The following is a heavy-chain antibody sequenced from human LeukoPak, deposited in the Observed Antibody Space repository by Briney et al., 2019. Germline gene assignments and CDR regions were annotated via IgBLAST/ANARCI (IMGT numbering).Heavy chain of an antibody. D-gene: IGHD3-10*01. Sequence: GGSLRLSCVVSGLTFSDAWMTWVRQAPGKGLEWVGRILHKGSGGTTDYAAPVQGGVTISRDDSKDTLYLEMNSLKSEDTAVYYCSWIRGALGFYFIDVWGKGTTVTISS. CDR3: SWIRGALGFYFIDV. CDR1: GLTFSDAW. V-gene: IGHV3-15*01. J-gene: IGHJ6*03. CDR2: ILHKGSGGTT.